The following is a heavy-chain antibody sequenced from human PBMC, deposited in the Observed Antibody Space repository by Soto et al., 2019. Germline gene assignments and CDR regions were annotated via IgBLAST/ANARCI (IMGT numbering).Heavy chain of an antibody. CDR3: AKEGRDSSTSCSRCYGLDV. D-gene: IGHD2-2*01. Sequence: GGSLRLSCTASGFNFSNHAMSWVRQAPGKGLEWVSVISGSGGTTYYADSVKGRFTISRDNSKNTLYLQMNSLRAEDTAVYYCAKEGRDSSTSCSRCYGLDVWGQGTPVTVSS. CDR2: ISGSGGTT. J-gene: IGHJ6*02. V-gene: IGHV3-23*01. CDR1: GFNFSNHA.